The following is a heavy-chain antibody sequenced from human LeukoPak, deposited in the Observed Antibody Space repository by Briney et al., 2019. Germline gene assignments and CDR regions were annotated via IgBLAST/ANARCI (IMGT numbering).Heavy chain of an antibody. J-gene: IGHJ5*02. CDR3: ASIRSIDGNWFDP. CDR1: GYSFTSYW. V-gene: IGHV5-51*01. Sequence: GEPLKISCKGSGYSFTSYWIGWVRQMPGKGLEWMGIIYPGDSDTRYSPSFQGQVTISADKSISTAYLQWSSLKASDTAMYYCASIRSIDGNWFDPWGQGTLVTVSS. D-gene: IGHD6-6*01. CDR2: IYPGDSDT.